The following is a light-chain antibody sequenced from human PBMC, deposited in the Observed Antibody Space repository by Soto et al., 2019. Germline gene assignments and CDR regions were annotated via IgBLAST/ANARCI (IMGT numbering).Light chain of an antibody. Sequence: QSALTQPASVSGSPGQSITISCTGTSSDVGGYNYVSWYQQHPGKAPKLMIYDVSNRPSGVSNRFSGSKSGNTASLTISGLQAEDEADYYCSSYTSSSTGVYVFGTGTK. V-gene: IGLV2-14*01. CDR3: SSYTSSSTGVYV. CDR1: SSDVGGYNY. CDR2: DVS. J-gene: IGLJ1*01.